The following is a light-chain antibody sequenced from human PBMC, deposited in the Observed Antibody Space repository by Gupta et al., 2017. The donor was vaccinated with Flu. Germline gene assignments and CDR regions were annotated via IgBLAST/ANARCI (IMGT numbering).Light chain of an antibody. CDR3: QLWDSYTDNVM. V-gene: IGLV3-21*02. CDR1: NIGSQS. J-gene: IGLJ3*02. Sequence: SYVLTQPPSVSVAPGPTARITCGADNIGSQSVHWYQQRPGQAPVLLVYYYNDRPSGVPARSCGSTSEQTATATVTTSRVEAGDEADYYCQLWDSYTDNVMFGGGTKLTVL. CDR2: YYN.